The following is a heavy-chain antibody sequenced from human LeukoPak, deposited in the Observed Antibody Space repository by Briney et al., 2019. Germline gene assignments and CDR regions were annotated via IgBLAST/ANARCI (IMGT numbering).Heavy chain of an antibody. CDR3: ARMTPGRWYFDL. CDR1: GITLSSYW. Sequence: PGGSLRLSCAASGITLSSYWMSWVRQAPGKGLEWVAKIKQDGSEKYYVDSVKGRFTISRDNAKNSLYLQMNSLRAEDTAVYYCARMTPGRWYFDLWGRGTLVTVSS. CDR2: IKQDGSEK. J-gene: IGHJ2*01. V-gene: IGHV3-7*01.